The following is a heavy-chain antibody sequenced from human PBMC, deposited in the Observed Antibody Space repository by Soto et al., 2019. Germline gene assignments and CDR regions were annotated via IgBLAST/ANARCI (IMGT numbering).Heavy chain of an antibody. J-gene: IGHJ4*02. CDR3: ATGRYGDY. Sequence: QVHLVQSGAEVKKPGASVKVSCKGSGYTFTSYGISWVRQAPGQGLEWMGWISAHNHNTNYAQKLQGRVTVTTDTSTSTASMELRTLRSAYTAVYYCATGRYGDYWGQGTLVTVSS. CDR2: ISAHNHNT. D-gene: IGHD4-17*01. CDR1: GYTFTSYG. V-gene: IGHV1-18*01.